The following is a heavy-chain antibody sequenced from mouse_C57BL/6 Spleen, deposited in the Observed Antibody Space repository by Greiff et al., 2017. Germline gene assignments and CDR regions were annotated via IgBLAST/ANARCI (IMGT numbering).Heavy chain of an antibody. D-gene: IGHD2-5*01. CDR2: ISDGGSYT. V-gene: IGHV5-4*01. CDR3: ARDPSYYSNFSYWYFDV. Sequence: EVQLVESGGGLVKPGGSLKLSCAASGFTFSSYAMSWVRQTPEKRLEWVATISDGGSYTYYPDNVKGRFTISRDNAKNNLYLQMSHLKSEDTAMYYCARDPSYYSNFSYWYFDVWGTGTTVTVSS. J-gene: IGHJ1*03. CDR1: GFTFSSYA.